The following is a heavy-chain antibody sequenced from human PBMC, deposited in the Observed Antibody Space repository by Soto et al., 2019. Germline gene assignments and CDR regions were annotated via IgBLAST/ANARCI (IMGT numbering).Heavy chain of an antibody. Sequence: QGKLVQSGPEVKKPGASVKVSCTASGYSFSGYDITWVRQAPGQGLEWLGWVSTSIRSTMSAEKLQGRLTMTTDTSTPKVYMELRGLTSDDTAVYYCARDSGAALYGEDALDIWGQGTMVSVSS. V-gene: IGHV1-18*04. J-gene: IGHJ3*02. CDR1: GYSFSGYD. D-gene: IGHD3-10*01. CDR3: ARDSGAALYGEDALDI. CDR2: VSTSIRST.